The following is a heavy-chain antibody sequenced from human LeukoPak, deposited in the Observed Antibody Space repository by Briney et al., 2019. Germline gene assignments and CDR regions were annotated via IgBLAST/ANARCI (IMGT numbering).Heavy chain of an antibody. CDR2: IYSGGST. CDR1: GFTVSSNY. V-gene: IGHV3-53*01. CDR3: ARVLYYYYYMDV. Sequence: PGGSLRLSCAASGFTVSSNYMSWVRQAPGKGLEWVSVIYSGGSTYYADSVKGRFTISRDNSKDTLYLQMNSLRAEDTAVYYCARVLYYYYYMDVWGKGTTVTVSS. J-gene: IGHJ6*03.